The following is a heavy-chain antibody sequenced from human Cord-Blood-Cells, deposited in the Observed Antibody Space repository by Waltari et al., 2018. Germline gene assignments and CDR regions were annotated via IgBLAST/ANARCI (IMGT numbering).Heavy chain of an antibody. CDR1: GYTFTSYA. CDR3: AVVSHWAPFDY. Sequence: QVQLVQSGAEVKKPGASVKVSCKASGYTFTSYAMHWVRQAPGQRLEWMGWINAVNGNTKYSQKVQVRVTITRDTSASTAYMGLSSLRSEDTAVYYCAVVSHWAPFDYWGQGTLVTVSS. V-gene: IGHV1-3*01. CDR2: INAVNGNT. J-gene: IGHJ4*02. D-gene: IGHD7-27*01.